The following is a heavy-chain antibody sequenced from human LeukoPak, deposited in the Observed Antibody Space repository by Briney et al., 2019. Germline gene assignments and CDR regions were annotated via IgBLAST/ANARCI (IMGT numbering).Heavy chain of an antibody. D-gene: IGHD2-15*01. J-gene: IGHJ4*02. CDR3: ARFLLQSYFDY. CDR2: IKQDGSEK. Sequence: GGSLRLSCAASGFTFSSYWMSWVRQAPGKGLEWVANIKQDGSEKYYVDSVKGRLTISRDNAKNSLYLQMNSLRAEDTAVYYCARFLLQSYFDYWGQGTLVTVSS. CDR1: GFTFSSYW. V-gene: IGHV3-7*01.